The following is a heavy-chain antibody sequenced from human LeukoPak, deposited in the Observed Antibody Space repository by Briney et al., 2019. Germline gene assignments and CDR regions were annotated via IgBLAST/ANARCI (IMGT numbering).Heavy chain of an antibody. J-gene: IGHJ3*02. Sequence: GASVKVSCKASGGTFSSYAISWVRQAPGQGLEWMGGIIPIFGTANYAQKFQGRVTITADESTSTAYMELSSLRSEDTAVYYCARGYAADSSGWWTYDAFDIWGQGTMVTVSS. CDR3: ARGYAADSSGWWTYDAFDI. CDR1: GGTFSSYA. V-gene: IGHV1-69*13. CDR2: IIPIFGTA. D-gene: IGHD6-19*01.